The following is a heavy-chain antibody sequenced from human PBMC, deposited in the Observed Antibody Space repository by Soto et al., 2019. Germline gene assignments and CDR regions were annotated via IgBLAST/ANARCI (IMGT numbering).Heavy chain of an antibody. D-gene: IGHD3-22*01. V-gene: IGHV3-48*02. J-gene: IGHJ4*02. CDR1: GFTFSSYS. CDR3: ARGSIRITMIGLDY. Sequence: GSLRLSCAASGFTFSSYSMNWVRQAPGKGLEWVSYISSSSSTIYYADSVKGRFTISRDNAKNSLYLQMNSLRDEDTAVYYCARGSIRITMIGLDYWGQGTLVTVSS. CDR2: ISSSSSTI.